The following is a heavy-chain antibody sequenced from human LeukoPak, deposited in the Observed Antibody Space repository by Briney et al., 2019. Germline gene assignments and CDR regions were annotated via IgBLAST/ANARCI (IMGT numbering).Heavy chain of an antibody. V-gene: IGHV3-7*01. CDR2: IKQDGSEK. J-gene: IGHJ6*02. Sequence: GGSLRLSCAASGFTFSSYWMSWVRQAPGKGLEWVANIKQDGSEKYYVDSVKGRFTISRDNAKNSLYLQMNSLRAEDTAVYYCARVEGATAYYYYYCGMDVWGQGTTVTVSS. D-gene: IGHD4/OR15-4a*01. CDR1: GFTFSSYW. CDR3: ARVEGATAYYYYYCGMDV.